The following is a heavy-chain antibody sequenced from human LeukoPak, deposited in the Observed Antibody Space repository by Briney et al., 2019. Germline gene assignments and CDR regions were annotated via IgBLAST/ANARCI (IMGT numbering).Heavy chain of an antibody. CDR2: IDPSDSYT. CDR1: GYRFTSYW. V-gene: IGHV5-10-1*01. Sequence: GESLKISFKGSGYRFTSYWISWVRQVPGKGVEWMGRIDPSDSYTNYSPSFQGHVTISADKSISTAYLQWSSLKASDTAMYYCARTYYYDSSGLVPGYWGQGTLVTVSS. D-gene: IGHD3-22*01. J-gene: IGHJ4*02. CDR3: ARTYYYDSSGLVPGY.